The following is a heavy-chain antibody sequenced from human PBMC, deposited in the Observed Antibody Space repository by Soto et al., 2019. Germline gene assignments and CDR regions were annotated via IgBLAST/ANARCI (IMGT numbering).Heavy chain of an antibody. CDR1: GYTFTGYY. CDR2: INPNSGGT. J-gene: IGHJ3*02. CDR3: AGGCSSTSCTHDAFDI. D-gene: IGHD2-2*01. V-gene: IGHV1-2*04. Sequence: ASVKVSCKASGYTFTGYYMHWVRQAPGQGLEWMGWINPNSGGTNYAQKFQGWVTMTRDTSISTAYMELSRLRSDDTAVYYCAGGCSSTSCTHDAFDIWGQGTMVTVSS.